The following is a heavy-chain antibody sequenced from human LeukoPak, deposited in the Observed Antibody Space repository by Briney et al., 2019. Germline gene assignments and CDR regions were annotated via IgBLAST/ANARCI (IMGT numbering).Heavy chain of an antibody. V-gene: IGHV3-23*01. D-gene: IGHD6-19*01. J-gene: IGHJ5*02. CDR1: GFTFGSYA. CDR3: AKSSSSGWFMGDNWFDP. CDR2: ISGSGGST. Sequence: GGSLRLSCAASGFTFGSYAMSWVRQAPGKGLEWVSAISGSGGSTYYADSVKGRFTISRDNSKNTLYLQMNSLRAEDTAVYYCAKSSSSGWFMGDNWFDPWGQGTLVTVSS.